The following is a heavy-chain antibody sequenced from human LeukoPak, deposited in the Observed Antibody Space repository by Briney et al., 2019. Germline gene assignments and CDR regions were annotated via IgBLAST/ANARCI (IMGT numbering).Heavy chain of an antibody. CDR3: ARRDSQWDY. CDR2: ISSSGSTI. J-gene: IGHJ4*02. Sequence: GGSLRLSCAASGFTFSSYEMNWVRQAPGKGLEWVSYISSSGSTIYYADSVKGRFTISRDNAKNSLYLQMNGLRAEDTAVYYCARRDSQWDYWGQGTLVTVSS. D-gene: IGHD6-19*01. V-gene: IGHV3-48*03. CDR1: GFTFSSYE.